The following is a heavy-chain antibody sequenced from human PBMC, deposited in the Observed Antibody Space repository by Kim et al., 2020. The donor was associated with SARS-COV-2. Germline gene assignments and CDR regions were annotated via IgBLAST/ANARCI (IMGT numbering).Heavy chain of an antibody. Sequence: GVSTYSADSVKGRFTISRDNSKNTLYLQMNSLRVDDTAVYYCARVVGGVPYWGQGTLVTVSS. CDR2: GVST. J-gene: IGHJ4*02. D-gene: IGHD3-16*01. V-gene: IGHV3-53*01. CDR3: ARVVGGVPY.